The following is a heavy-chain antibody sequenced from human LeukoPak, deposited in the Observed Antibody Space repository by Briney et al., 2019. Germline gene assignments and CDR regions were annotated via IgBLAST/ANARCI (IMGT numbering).Heavy chain of an antibody. Sequence: PGGSLRLSGAASGFTFSNYAMDWVRQAPGKGLEWVSAISGSGGGTFYADSVKGRFTISRDNSKNTLYLQLNSLRADATAVYYCARIRVTYFDYWGQGTLVTVSS. CDR2: ISGSGGGT. V-gene: IGHV3-23*01. CDR1: GFTFSNYA. D-gene: IGHD2-21*02. J-gene: IGHJ4*02. CDR3: ARIRVTYFDY.